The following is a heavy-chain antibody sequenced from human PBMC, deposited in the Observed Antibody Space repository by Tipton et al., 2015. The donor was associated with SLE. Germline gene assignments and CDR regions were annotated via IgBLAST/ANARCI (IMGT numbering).Heavy chain of an antibody. Sequence: TLSLTCAVSGYSISSGYYWGWIRQPPGKGLEWIGYIFYAGSTNYNPSLRSRVTISVDTSTNQFSLKLSSVTAADTAVYYCARGDTGDDYFDNWGQGTLVTVSS. CDR1: GYSISSGYY. D-gene: IGHD7-27*01. V-gene: IGHV4-38-2*01. CDR2: IFYAGST. CDR3: ARGDTGDDYFDN. J-gene: IGHJ4*02.